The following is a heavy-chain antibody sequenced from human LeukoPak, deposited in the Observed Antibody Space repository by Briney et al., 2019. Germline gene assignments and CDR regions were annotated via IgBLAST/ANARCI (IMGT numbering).Heavy chain of an antibody. J-gene: IGHJ3*02. CDR1: GGSISSYY. CDR2: IYYSGST. V-gene: IGHV4-59*08. D-gene: IGHD3-22*01. CDR3: ARVEDSSGYYYVPHAFDI. Sequence: SETLSLTCTVSGGSISSYYWSWIRQPPGKGLEWIGYIYYSGSTNYDPSLKSRVTISVDTSKNQFSLKLSSVTAADTAVYYCARVEDSSGYYYVPHAFDIWGQGTMVTVSS.